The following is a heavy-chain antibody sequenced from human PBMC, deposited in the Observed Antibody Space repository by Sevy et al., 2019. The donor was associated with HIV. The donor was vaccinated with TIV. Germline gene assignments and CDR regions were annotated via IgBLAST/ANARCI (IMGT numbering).Heavy chain of an antibody. Sequence: GGSLRLSCAASGFTFSNYWMSWVRQAPGKGLECVANINQDGSEKYYLDSVKGRFIVSRDNAKNSLYLQMNSLRAEDSAVYYCASQRGGYERLYYFDSWGQGTLVTVSS. V-gene: IGHV3-7*01. CDR2: INQDGSEK. CDR3: ASQRGGYERLYYFDS. D-gene: IGHD5-12*01. CDR1: GFTFSNYW. J-gene: IGHJ4*02.